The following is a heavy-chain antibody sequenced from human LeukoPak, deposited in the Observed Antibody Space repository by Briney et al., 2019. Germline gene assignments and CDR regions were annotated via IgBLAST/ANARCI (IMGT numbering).Heavy chain of an antibody. V-gene: IGHV3-23*01. CDR2: ISGSGGST. Sequence: PGGSLRLSCAGSGFIFNNYAMHWVRQPPGKGLEWVSAISGSGGSTYYADSVKGRFTISRDNSKNTLYLQMNSLRAEDTAVYYCAKDLYCSSTSCYGWGQGTLVTVSS. CDR3: AKDLYCSSTSCYG. CDR1: GFIFNNYA. J-gene: IGHJ4*02. D-gene: IGHD2-2*01.